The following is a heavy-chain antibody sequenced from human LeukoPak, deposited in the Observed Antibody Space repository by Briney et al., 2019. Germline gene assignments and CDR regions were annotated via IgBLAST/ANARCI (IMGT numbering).Heavy chain of an antibody. CDR1: GGTFSNYA. D-gene: IGHD2-2*01. V-gene: IGHV1-69*01. CDR2: IIPFIGTT. J-gene: IGHJ6*04. Sequence: SVKVSCKASGGTFSNYAIIWVRQARGQGLEWMGGIIPFIGTTNCSRKFQGRVTMTADESTSTAYMELNSLKSEDTAVYCCARDLGDFTTTTCYGDYYYAMDVWGNGTTVTVSS. CDR3: ARDLGDFTTTTCYGDYYYAMDV.